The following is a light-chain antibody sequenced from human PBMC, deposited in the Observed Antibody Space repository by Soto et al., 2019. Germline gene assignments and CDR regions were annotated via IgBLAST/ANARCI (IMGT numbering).Light chain of an antibody. V-gene: IGKV3-11*01. CDR3: QQYGSSPRT. CDR1: QSVSSY. J-gene: IGKJ1*01. Sequence: EVVLTQSPATLSLSPGEGATLSCRASQSVSSYLAWYQQKPGQAPRLLIYDASNRATGIPARFSGSGSGTDFTLTISRMEPEDFAVYCCQQYGSSPRTFGQGTKVDI. CDR2: DAS.